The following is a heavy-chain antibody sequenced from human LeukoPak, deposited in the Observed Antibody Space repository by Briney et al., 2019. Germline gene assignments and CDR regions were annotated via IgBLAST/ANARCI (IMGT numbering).Heavy chain of an antibody. CDR1: GYSFTSYW. CDR3: AREGREQRSTSHFDH. CDR2: IYPADSDT. V-gene: IGHV5-51*01. Sequence: GESLKISCKGSGYSFTSYWIGWVRQMPGKGLEWMGIIYPADSDTRYSPSFQGQVTISADKSISTAYLQWSSLKASDTAMYYCAREGREQRSTSHFDHWGQGTLVTVSS. D-gene: IGHD1/OR15-1a*01. J-gene: IGHJ4*02.